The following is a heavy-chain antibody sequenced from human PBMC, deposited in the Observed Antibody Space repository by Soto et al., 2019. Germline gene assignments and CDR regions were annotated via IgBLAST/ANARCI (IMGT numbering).Heavy chain of an antibody. V-gene: IGHV4-34*01. CDR3: ARGRGRRSGYSSGFDY. CDR2: VNHSGEA. Sequence: PSETLSLTCGVYGGSFRNYYWIWVRQPPGKGLEWIGEVNHSGEATYNPSLQSRITISLDTSNSQFSLKLSSVTAADTAVYYCARGRGRRSGYSSGFDYWGQGTLVTVSS. J-gene: IGHJ4*02. CDR1: GGSFRNYY. D-gene: IGHD6-19*01.